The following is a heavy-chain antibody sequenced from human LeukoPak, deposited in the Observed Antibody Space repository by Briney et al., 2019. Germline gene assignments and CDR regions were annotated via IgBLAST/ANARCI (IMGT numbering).Heavy chain of an antibody. CDR2: ISSSCGYI. Sequence: GGSLRLSCAASGFTFSTYSMNWVRQAPGKGLEWVSCISSSCGYIYYADSVKGRFTISRDNAKNSLYLQMNSLRAEDTAVYYCARDASGGDYFDYWGQGTLVTVSS. J-gene: IGHJ4*02. D-gene: IGHD2-21*01. V-gene: IGHV3-21*01. CDR3: ARDASGGDYFDY. CDR1: GFTFSTYS.